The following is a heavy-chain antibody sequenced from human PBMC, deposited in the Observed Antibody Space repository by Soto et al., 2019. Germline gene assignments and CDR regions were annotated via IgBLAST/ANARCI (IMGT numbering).Heavy chain of an antibody. CDR2: VSHDGRNT. V-gene: IGHV3-30*18. CDR1: GFTFSDYA. CDR3: AKGGRQWLVTSDFNY. J-gene: IGHJ4*02. Sequence: VQLVESGGGVVQPGRSLRLSCAASGFTFSDYAMHWVRQAPGKGLEWVAVVSHDGRNTHYAESVKGRFTISRDSSKNTVSLAMTSLRAEDTAVYYCAKGGRQWLVTSDFNYWGQGALVTVSS. D-gene: IGHD6-19*01.